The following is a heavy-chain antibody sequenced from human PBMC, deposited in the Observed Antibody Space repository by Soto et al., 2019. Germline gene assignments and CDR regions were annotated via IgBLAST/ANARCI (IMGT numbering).Heavy chain of an antibody. CDR1: RFTFSSYG. J-gene: IGHJ3*01. Sequence: QVQLVESGGGVVQPGRSLRLSCAASRFTFSSYGMHWVRQAPGKGLEWVAVIWYDGSNKYSADSVKGRFTISRDNSKNTLYLQMYSLRVEDTAVYYCARDLSSGGTNACDVWGQGTVVTVSS. CDR2: IWYDGSNK. D-gene: IGHD2-15*01. V-gene: IGHV3-33*01. CDR3: ARDLSSGGTNACDV.